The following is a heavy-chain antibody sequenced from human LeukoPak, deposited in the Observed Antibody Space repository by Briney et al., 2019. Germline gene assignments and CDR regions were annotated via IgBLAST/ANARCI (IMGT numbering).Heavy chain of an antibody. V-gene: IGHV3-30-3*01. J-gene: IGHJ6*02. CDR2: ISYDGSNK. D-gene: IGHD1-7*01. CDR1: GFTFSSYA. Sequence: PGRSLRLSCAASGFTFSSYAMHWVRQAPGKGLEWVAVISYDGSNKYYADSVKGRFTISRDNSKNTLYLQMNSLSAEDTAVYYCARNSGTFPPRYYYYGMDVWGQGTTVTVSS. CDR3: ARNSGTFPPRYYYYGMDV.